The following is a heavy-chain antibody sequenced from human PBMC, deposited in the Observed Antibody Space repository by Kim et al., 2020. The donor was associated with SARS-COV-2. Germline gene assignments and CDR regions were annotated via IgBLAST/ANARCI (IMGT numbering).Heavy chain of an antibody. J-gene: IGHJ6*02. Sequence: ASVKVSCKASGYTFTNYYIHWVRQAPGQGLEWMGIINPSGGSTSYPQKFQGRVTMTRDTSTSTVYMELSSLRSEDTAVYYCARDFPYQLLSYYYYGMDVWGQGTTVTVSS. CDR1: GYTFTNYY. CDR3: ARDFPYQLLSYYYYGMDV. D-gene: IGHD2-2*01. V-gene: IGHV1-46*01. CDR2: INPSGGST.